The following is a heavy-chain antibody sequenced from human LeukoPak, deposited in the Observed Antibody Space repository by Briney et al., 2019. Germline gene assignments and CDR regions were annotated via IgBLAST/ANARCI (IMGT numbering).Heavy chain of an antibody. J-gene: IGHJ4*02. D-gene: IGHD5-18*01. CDR3: ARAGGLGYSYGLRFDY. CDR2: IYSGGST. V-gene: IGHV3-66*02. Sequence: GGSLRLSCAASGFTVSSNYMSWDRQAPGKGLEWVSVIYSGGSTYYADSVKGRFTISRDNSKNTLYLQMNSLRAEDTAVYYCARAGGLGYSYGLRFDYWGQGTLVTVSS. CDR1: GFTVSSNY.